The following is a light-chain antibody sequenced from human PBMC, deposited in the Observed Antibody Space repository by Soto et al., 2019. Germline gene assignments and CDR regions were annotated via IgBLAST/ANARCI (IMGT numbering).Light chain of an antibody. J-gene: IGKJ1*01. CDR3: MQGPHWPPVT. V-gene: IGKV2-30*01. CDR1: QSLVYSDGNTY. Sequence: DVVITQSPLSLPVTLGQPASISCRSSQSLVYSDGNTYLSWFQLRPGQSPRRLIYKVSNRDSGVPDRFSGSGSATDFTLKISRVEADDVGVYCCMQGPHWPPVTFGQGTKVEI. CDR2: KVS.